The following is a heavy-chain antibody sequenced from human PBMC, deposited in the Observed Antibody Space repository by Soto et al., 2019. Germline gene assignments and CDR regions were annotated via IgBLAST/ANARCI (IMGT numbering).Heavy chain of an antibody. CDR1: GVTFRDYW. Sequence: GGSLRLSCAVSGVTFRDYWMHWVRQVPGKGLLWVSRIGPDGTSTKYADSVKGRFTISRSNPENTLYLQMNSLRAEDTGVYYCVREVIAVLGSIRWFDPWGQGTLVTVSS. CDR2: IGPDGTST. D-gene: IGHD6-19*01. V-gene: IGHV3-74*01. CDR3: VREVIAVLGSIRWFDP. J-gene: IGHJ5*02.